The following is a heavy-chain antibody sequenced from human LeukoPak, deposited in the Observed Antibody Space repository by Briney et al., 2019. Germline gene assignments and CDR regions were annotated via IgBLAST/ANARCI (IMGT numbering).Heavy chain of an antibody. CDR3: AKDRNILGYCSSTSCPPEDY. Sequence: GGSLRLSCAASGFTFSSYAMHWVRQAPGKGLEWVAVISYDGSNKYYADSVKGRFTISRDNSKNTLYLQMNSLRAEDTAVYYCAKDRNILGYCSSTSCPPEDYWGQGTLVTVSS. CDR1: GFTFSSYA. D-gene: IGHD2-2*01. V-gene: IGHV3-30-3*01. J-gene: IGHJ4*02. CDR2: ISYDGSNK.